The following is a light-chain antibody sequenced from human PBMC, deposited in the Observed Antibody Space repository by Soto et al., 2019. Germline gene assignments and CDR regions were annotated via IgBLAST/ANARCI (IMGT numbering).Light chain of an antibody. CDR1: QAIYTY. Sequence: DIQLTQSPSFLSASVGDRVTITCRASQAIYTYLAWYQQKPGKAPKLLIYAASLLQSGVPSRFSGSGSGTEFTLTINSLQPEDFASYYFQQLNSFPFIFGQGTRLEIK. CDR3: QQLNSFPFI. CDR2: AAS. J-gene: IGKJ5*01. V-gene: IGKV1-9*01.